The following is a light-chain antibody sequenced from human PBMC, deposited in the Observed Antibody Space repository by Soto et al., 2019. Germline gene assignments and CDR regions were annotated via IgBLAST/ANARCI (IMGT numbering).Light chain of an antibody. J-gene: IGLJ1*01. CDR2: GVS. CDR3: CSYTATYTYV. Sequence: QSVLTQPHSVSGSPGQSVTISCTGTNRDVGGYNYVSWYQQSPGKAPKLLIYGVSERPSGVPDRFSGSKSGSTASLTISGLQAVDEADYYCCSYTATYTYVFGTGTKVTVL. V-gene: IGLV2-11*01. CDR1: NRDVGGYNY.